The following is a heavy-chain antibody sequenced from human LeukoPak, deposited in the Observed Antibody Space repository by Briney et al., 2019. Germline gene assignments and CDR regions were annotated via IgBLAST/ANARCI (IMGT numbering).Heavy chain of an antibody. CDR2: IYHSGST. J-gene: IGHJ5*02. Sequence: SETLSLTCTVSGYSISSGYYWDWIRQPPGKGLEWIGSIYHSGSTYYNPSLKSRVTISVDTSKNQFSLKLSSVTAADTAVYYCARGGPMVLWFGEFAGNWFDPWGQGTLVTVSS. CDR1: GYSISSGYY. CDR3: ARGGPMVLWFGEFAGNWFDP. V-gene: IGHV4-38-2*02. D-gene: IGHD3-10*01.